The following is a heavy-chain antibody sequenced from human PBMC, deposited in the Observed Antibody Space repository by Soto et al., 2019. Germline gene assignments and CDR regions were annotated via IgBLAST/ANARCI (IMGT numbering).Heavy chain of an antibody. V-gene: IGHV2-5*02. CDR2: CYWDDDK. CDR1: GFSLITSGVG. D-gene: IGHD3-10*01. Sequence: QITLKASGPTLVKPTQTLTLTCTFSGFSLITSGVGVGWIRQPPGNALVWLAVCYWDDDKRYSPSLKRRLTISQHTSKNQLVLTMSKIETVYTRTYNSVHSRRLVCFGELLDPDAAEMWSQVTMFTVSS. CDR3: VHSRRLVCFGELLDPDAAEM. J-gene: IGHJ3*02.